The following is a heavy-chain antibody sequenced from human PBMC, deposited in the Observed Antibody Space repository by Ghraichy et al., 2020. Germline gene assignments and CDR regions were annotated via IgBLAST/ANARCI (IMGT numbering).Heavy chain of an antibody. CDR1: GDSVSSSSVV. CDR2: TYYRSEWYY. D-gene: IGHD2-21*01. Sequence: SQTLSLTCAISGDSVSSSSVVWDWIRQSPSRGLEWLGRTYYRSEWYYDYAVSVKGRITINPDTSKNQFSLQLNSVTPEDTAVYYCARGGIGAFDIWGQGTMVSVSS. CDR3: ARGGIGAFDI. V-gene: IGHV6-1*01. J-gene: IGHJ3*02.